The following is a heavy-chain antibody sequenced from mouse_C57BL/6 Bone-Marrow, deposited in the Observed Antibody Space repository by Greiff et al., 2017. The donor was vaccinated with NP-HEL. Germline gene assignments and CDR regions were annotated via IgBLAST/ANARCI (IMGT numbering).Heavy chain of an antibody. D-gene: IGHD1-1*01. Sequence: EVMLVESGGGLVKPGGSLKLSCAASGFTFSSYAMSWVRQTPEKRLEWVATISDGGGYTYYPDNVKGRFTISRDNAKNNLYLQMSHLKSEDTAMYYCAATVAPAWFAYWGQGTLVTVSA. CDR2: ISDGGGYT. J-gene: IGHJ3*01. CDR3: AATVAPAWFAY. CDR1: GFTFSSYA. V-gene: IGHV5-4*03.